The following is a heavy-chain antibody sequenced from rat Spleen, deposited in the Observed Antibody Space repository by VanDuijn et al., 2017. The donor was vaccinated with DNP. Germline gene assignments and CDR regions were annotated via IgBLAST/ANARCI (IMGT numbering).Heavy chain of an antibody. Sequence: EVQLVETGGGLVQPGRSLKLSCVASGFTFSGYWMYWIRQAPGKGLEWVCCINDDGGTTYYPDSVKGRITISRDYAKSTLYLQMNGLRSEDTATYYCTRDRHYNNFDYWGQGVMVTVSS. J-gene: IGHJ2*01. V-gene: IGHV5-58*01. D-gene: IGHD1-10*01. CDR1: GFTFSGYW. CDR3: TRDRHYNNFDY. CDR2: INDDGGTT.